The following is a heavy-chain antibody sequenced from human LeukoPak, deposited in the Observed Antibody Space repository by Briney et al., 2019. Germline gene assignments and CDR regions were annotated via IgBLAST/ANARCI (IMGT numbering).Heavy chain of an antibody. Sequence: SETLSVTCTVSGGSISSYYWSWIRQPAGKGLEWIGRIYTSGSTNYNPSLRSRVTMSLDTSKNQFSLKMSSVTAADTALYYCARGVVMVPATYFDYWGQGTLVTVSS. V-gene: IGHV4-4*07. CDR2: IYTSGST. CDR1: GGSISSYY. D-gene: IGHD2-15*01. J-gene: IGHJ4*02. CDR3: ARGVVMVPATYFDY.